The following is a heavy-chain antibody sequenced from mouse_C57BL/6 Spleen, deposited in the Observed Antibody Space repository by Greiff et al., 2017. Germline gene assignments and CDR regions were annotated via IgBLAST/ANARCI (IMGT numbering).Heavy chain of an antibody. CDR3: ARGDYSALFAY. Sequence: QLVESGGGLVKPGGSLKLSCAASGFTFSSYAMSWVRQTPEKRLEWVATISDGGSYTYYPDNVKGRFTISRDNAKNNLYLQMSHLKSEDTAMYYCARGDYSALFAYWGQGTLVTVSA. J-gene: IGHJ3*01. V-gene: IGHV5-4*01. CDR2: ISDGGSYT. CDR1: GFTFSSYA. D-gene: IGHD2-12*01.